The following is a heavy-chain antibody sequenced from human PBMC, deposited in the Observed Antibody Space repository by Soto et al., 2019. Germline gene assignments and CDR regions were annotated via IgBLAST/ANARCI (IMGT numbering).Heavy chain of an antibody. Sequence: LEPKCLRWTVAEGYSVGYYGRWISKPPGKGLEWIGYIYYSGSTNYNPSLKSRVTISVDTSKNQFSLKLSSVTAADTAVYYCARRIAARPISYFDYWGQGTLVTVSS. D-gene: IGHD6-6*01. CDR2: IYYSGST. J-gene: IGHJ4*02. CDR3: ARRIAARPISYFDY. V-gene: IGHV4-59*08. CDR1: EGYSVGYY.